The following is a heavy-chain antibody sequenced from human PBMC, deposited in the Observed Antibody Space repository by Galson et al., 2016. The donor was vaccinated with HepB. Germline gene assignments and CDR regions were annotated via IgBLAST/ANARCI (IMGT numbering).Heavy chain of an antibody. CDR3: AGDNVLRYFDWTTLNYYYGMDV. V-gene: IGHV3-74*01. D-gene: IGHD3-9*01. Sequence: ALRLSCAASGFTFSSYWMHWVRQTPGKGLVWVSRINSDGSSTSYADSVKGRFTISRDNAKNTLYLQMNSLRAEDTAVYYCAGDNVLRYFDWTTLNYYYGMDVWGQGTTVTVSS. CDR2: INSDGSST. J-gene: IGHJ6*02. CDR1: GFTFSSYW.